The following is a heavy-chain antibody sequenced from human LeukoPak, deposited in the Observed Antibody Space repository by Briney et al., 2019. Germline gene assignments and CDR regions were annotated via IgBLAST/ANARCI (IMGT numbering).Heavy chain of an antibody. CDR2: INPNSGGT. Sequence: ASVKVSCKASGYTFTGYYMHWVRQAPGPGLEWMGWINPNSGGTNYAQKFQGWVTMTRDTSISTAYMELSRLRSDDTAVYYCAISITMVRGVMFDYWGQGTLVTVSS. CDR1: GYTFTGYY. CDR3: AISITMVRGVMFDY. J-gene: IGHJ4*02. D-gene: IGHD3-10*01. V-gene: IGHV1-2*04.